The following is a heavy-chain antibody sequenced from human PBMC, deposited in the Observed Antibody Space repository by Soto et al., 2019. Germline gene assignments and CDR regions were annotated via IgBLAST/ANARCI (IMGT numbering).Heavy chain of an antibody. D-gene: IGHD4-17*01. Sequence: SETLSLTCTVSGGSISSSSYYWGWIRQPPGKGLEWIGSIYYSGSTYYNPSLKSRVTISVDTSKNQFSLKLSSVTAADTAVYYCARHATVTYYYYGMDVWGQGTTVTVSS. CDR3: ARHATVTYYYYGMDV. CDR1: GGSISSSSYY. J-gene: IGHJ6*02. CDR2: IYYSGST. V-gene: IGHV4-39*01.